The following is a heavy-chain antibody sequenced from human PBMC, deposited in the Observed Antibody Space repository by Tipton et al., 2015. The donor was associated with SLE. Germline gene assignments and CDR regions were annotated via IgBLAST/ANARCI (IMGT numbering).Heavy chain of an antibody. J-gene: IGHJ3*02. D-gene: IGHD6-13*01. CDR1: GYTFTSQG. Sequence: QSGAEVKKPGASVKVSCKASGYTFTSQGITWVRQAPGQGLEWMGWISGYNGNTIYAQKLQGRVTMTTDTSTSTAYMELSSLRSDDTAVYYCARGGGYSSRRKAFDIWGQGTMVTVPS. CDR3: ARGGGYSSRRKAFDI. V-gene: IGHV1-18*01. CDR2: ISGYNGNT.